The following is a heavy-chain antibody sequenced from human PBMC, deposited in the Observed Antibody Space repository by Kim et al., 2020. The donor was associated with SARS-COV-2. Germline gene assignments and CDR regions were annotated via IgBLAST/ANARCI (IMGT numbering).Heavy chain of an antibody. Sequence: SVKVSCKASGGTFSSYAISWVRQAPGQGLEWMGGIIPIFGTANYAQKFQGRVTITADESTSTAYMELSSLRSEDTAVYYCARAIAYDFWSGYPPQYYYYYGMDVWGQGTTVTVSS. CDR1: GGTFSSYA. V-gene: IGHV1-69*13. J-gene: IGHJ6*02. CDR3: ARAIAYDFWSGYPPQYYYYYGMDV. CDR2: IIPIFGTA. D-gene: IGHD3-3*01.